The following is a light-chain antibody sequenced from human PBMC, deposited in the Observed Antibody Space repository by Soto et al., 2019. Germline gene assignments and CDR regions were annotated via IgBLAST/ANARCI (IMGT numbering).Light chain of an antibody. J-gene: IGLJ2*01. CDR3: AAWDDSLSGRVV. CDR2: GIN. Sequence: QSVLTQPPSASGTPGQRVTISCSGSSSNIGSNYVYWYKQSPGTAPKLLIFGINQRPSGVPDRFSASKSGTSASLAISGLWSEYEADYYCAAWDDSLSGRVVFGGGTKLTVL. CDR1: SSNIGSNY. V-gene: IGLV1-47*02.